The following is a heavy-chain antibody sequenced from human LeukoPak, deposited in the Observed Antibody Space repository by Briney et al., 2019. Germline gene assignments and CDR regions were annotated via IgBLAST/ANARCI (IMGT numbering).Heavy chain of an antibody. V-gene: IGHV3-74*01. CDR1: GFTLNSYW. CDR2: INSDGSST. Sequence: GGSLRLSCAASGFTLNSYWMHWVRQVPGKGLVWVSHINSDGSSTSNADSVKGRFTISRDNAKNSLYLQMNSLRDEDTAVYYCARAFGLTDYWGQGTLVTVSS. J-gene: IGHJ4*02. CDR3: ARAFGLTDY. D-gene: IGHD3/OR15-3a*01.